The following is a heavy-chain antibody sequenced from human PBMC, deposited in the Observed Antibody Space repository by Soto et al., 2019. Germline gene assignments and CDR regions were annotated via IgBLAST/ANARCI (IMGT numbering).Heavy chain of an antibody. CDR3: ARDPLWGTAMVLWYFDL. CDR1: GFTFSSYA. V-gene: IGHV3-30-3*01. D-gene: IGHD5-18*01. CDR2: ISYDGSNK. J-gene: IGHJ2*01. Sequence: GGSLRLSCAASGFTFSSYAMSWVRQAPGKGLEWVAVISYDGSNKYYADSVKGRFTISRDNSKNTLYLQMNSLRADGTAVYYCARDPLWGTAMVLWYFDLWGRGTLVTVSS.